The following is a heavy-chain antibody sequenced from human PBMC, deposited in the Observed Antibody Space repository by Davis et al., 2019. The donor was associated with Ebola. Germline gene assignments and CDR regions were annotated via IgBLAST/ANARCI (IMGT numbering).Heavy chain of an antibody. Sequence: PGGSLRLSCATSGFIFTQYAFHWVRQAPGKGLEWVAALSYDGSPKYYADSVRGRFKISRDNSKNTMYLEMDGLTNEDTAVYYCGRARVKVVDYWGQGTLVTVSS. CDR3: GRARVKVVDY. J-gene: IGHJ4*02. CDR2: LSYDGSPK. D-gene: IGHD3-3*01. V-gene: IGHV3-30-3*01. CDR1: GFIFTQYA.